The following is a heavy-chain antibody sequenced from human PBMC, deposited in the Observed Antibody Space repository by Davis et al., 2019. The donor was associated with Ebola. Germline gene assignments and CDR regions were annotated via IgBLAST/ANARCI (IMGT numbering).Heavy chain of an antibody. D-gene: IGHD2-2*01. CDR2: IYYSGST. V-gene: IGHV4-61*08. CDR1: GGSVSSGGYY. CDR3: ARDKIYCRSSGCYGGGMDV. J-gene: IGHJ6*04. Sequence: SETLSLTCTVSGGSVSSGGYYWNWIRQPPGKGLEWIGYIYYSGSTDYSPSLRGRVTISLDTSKNQFSLRLSSVTAADTAVYYCARDKIYCRSSGCYGGGMDVWGKGTTVTVSS.